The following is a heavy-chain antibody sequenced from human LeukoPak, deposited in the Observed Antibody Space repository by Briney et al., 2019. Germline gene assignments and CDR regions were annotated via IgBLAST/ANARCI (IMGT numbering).Heavy chain of an antibody. Sequence: GGSLRLSCPASGFTFSSYAVSWVRQPPGKGLKGGAGIGNKTHYADSVEGRFTISRDNAKNTLYLQMNRLRAEDTAVYYCAKKRAVTGTGDFDYWGQGTLVTVSS. V-gene: IGHV3-23*01. CDR1: GFTFSSYA. D-gene: IGHD6-19*01. CDR2: IGNKT. CDR3: AKKRAVTGTGDFDY. J-gene: IGHJ4*02.